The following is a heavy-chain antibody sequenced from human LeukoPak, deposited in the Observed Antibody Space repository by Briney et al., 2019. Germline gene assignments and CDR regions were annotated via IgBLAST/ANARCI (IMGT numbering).Heavy chain of an antibody. D-gene: IGHD5-18*01. Sequence: GRSLRLSCAASGFTFSSYAMHWVRQAPGKGLEWVAVISYDTSNKYYADSVKGRFTISRDNSKNTLYLQMNSLRAEDTAVYYCARAGGYSYGDLSFDYWGQGTLVAVFS. J-gene: IGHJ4*02. CDR3: ARAGGYSYGDLSFDY. CDR1: GFTFSSYA. V-gene: IGHV3-30*04. CDR2: ISYDTSNK.